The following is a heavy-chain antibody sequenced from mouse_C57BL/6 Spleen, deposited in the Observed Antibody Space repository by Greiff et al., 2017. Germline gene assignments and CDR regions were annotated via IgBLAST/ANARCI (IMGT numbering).Heavy chain of an antibody. CDR2: IDPSDSYT. D-gene: IGHD3-3*01. CDR1: GYTFTSYW. V-gene: IGHV1-50*01. J-gene: IGHJ2*01. Sequence: QVQLQQPGAELVKPGASVKLSCKASGYTFTSYWMQWVKQRPGQGLEWIGEIDPSDSYTNYNQKFKGKATLTVDTSSSPAYMQLSSLTSEDSAVYYCARALRGQPFDYWGQGTTLTVSS. CDR3: ARALRGQPFDY.